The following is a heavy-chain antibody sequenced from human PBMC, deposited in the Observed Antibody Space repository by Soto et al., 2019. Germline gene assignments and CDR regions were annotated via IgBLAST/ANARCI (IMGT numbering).Heavy chain of an antibody. V-gene: IGHV3-30*18. CDR3: AKDRGYCSSTSCYLEYYFDY. J-gene: IGHJ4*02. D-gene: IGHD2-2*01. Sequence: GGSLRLSCAASGFTFSSYGMHWVRQAPGKGLEWVAVISYDGSNKYYADSVKGRFTISGDNSKNTLYLQMNSLRAEDTAVYYCAKDRGYCSSTSCYLEYYFDYWGQGTLVTVS. CDR1: GFTFSSYG. CDR2: ISYDGSNK.